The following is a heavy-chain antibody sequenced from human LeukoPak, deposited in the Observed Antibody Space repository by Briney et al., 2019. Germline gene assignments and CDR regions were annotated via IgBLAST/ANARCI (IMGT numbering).Heavy chain of an antibody. CDR2: ISGSGGST. CDR3: AKDLFRTVTLFDY. Sequence: GGSLRLSCAASGFTFSSYAMSWVRQAPGKGLEWVSAISGSGGSTYYADSVKGRFTISRDNSKNTLYLQMNSLRAEDTAAYYCAKDLFRTVTLFDYWGQGTLVTVSS. CDR1: GFTFSSYA. J-gene: IGHJ4*02. V-gene: IGHV3-23*01. D-gene: IGHD4-17*01.